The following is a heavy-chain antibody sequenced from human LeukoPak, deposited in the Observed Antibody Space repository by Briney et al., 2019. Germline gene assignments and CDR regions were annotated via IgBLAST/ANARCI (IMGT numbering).Heavy chain of an antibody. V-gene: IGHV1-18*04. J-gene: IGHJ4*02. CDR3: ARNPGYGHSFDY. Sequence: GSVKVSCKASGYTFTGYYMHWVRQAPGQGLEWMGWISAYNGNTNYAQKLQGRVTMTTDTSTSTAYMELRSLRSDDTAVYYCARNPGYGHSFDYWGQGTLVTVSS. CDR1: GYTFTGYY. D-gene: IGHD3-9*01. CDR2: ISAYNGNT.